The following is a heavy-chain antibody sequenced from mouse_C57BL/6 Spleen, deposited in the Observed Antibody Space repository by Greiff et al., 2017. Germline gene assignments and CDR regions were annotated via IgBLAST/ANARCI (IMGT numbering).Heavy chain of an antibody. CDR1: GFNIKDDY. D-gene: IGHD1-1*01. Sequence: VQLQQSGAELVRPGASVKLSCTASGFNIKDDYMHWVKQRPEQGLEWIGWIDPENGDTEYASKVQGKATITADTSSHTAYRQLSSLTSEDTAVYYCTRFTRDYWGQGTTLTVSS. J-gene: IGHJ2*01. CDR3: TRFTRDY. CDR2: IDPENGDT. V-gene: IGHV14-4*01.